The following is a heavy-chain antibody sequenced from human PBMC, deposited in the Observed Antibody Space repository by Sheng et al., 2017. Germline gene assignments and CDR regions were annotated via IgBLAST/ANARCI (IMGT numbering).Heavy chain of an antibody. CDR1: GFTFSSYW. Sequence: EVQLVESGGGLVQPGGSLRLSCAASGFTFSSYWMSWVRQAPGKGLEWVANIKQDGSEKYYVDSVKGRFTISRDNAKNSLYLQMNSLRAEDTAVYYCARVRYCSGGSCYWYFDLWGRGTLVTVSS. J-gene: IGHJ2*01. V-gene: IGHV3-7*01. CDR3: ARVRYCSGGSCYWYFDL. CDR2: IKQDGSEK. D-gene: IGHD2-15*01.